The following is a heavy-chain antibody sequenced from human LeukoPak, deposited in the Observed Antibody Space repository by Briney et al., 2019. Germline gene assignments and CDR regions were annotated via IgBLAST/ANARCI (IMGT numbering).Heavy chain of an antibody. D-gene: IGHD3-22*01. CDR1: GYTFTSYG. Sequence: ASVKVSCKASGYTFTSYGISWVRQAPGQGVEWMGWISAYSGNTNYAQKLQGRVTMTTDTSTSTAYMELRSLRSDDTAVYYCARGNDSSGYFNPYAEYFQHWGQGTLVTVSS. J-gene: IGHJ1*01. CDR3: ARGNDSSGYFNPYAEYFQH. CDR2: ISAYSGNT. V-gene: IGHV1-18*01.